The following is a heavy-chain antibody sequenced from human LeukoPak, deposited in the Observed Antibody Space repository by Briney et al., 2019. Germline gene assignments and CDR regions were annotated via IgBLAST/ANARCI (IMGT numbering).Heavy chain of an antibody. CDR1: GFTFRSHD. J-gene: IGHJ3*02. Sequence: GGSLRLSCAASGFTFRSHDMSWVRQAPGKGLEWVSGISASGGSTFYADSVKGRFTISRDNSKNTLYLQMNGLRVEDTTVYYCVREGPRGLAFDIWGQGTMVTVSS. CDR2: ISASGGST. D-gene: IGHD3/OR15-3a*01. V-gene: IGHV3-23*01. CDR3: VREGPRGLAFDI.